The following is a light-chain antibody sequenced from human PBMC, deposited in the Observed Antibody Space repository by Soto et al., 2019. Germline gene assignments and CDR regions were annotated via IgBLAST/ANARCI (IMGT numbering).Light chain of an antibody. CDR1: QSVSSS. J-gene: IGKJ1*01. Sequence: RASQSVSSSLAWYQQKPGQAPRLLIYDASNRATGIPARFSGSGSGTDVTRPLSSQSRGDVAAYYWAPRTKWGNFGQGTKVDIK. CDR2: DAS. V-gene: IGKV3-11*01. CDR3: APRTKWGN.